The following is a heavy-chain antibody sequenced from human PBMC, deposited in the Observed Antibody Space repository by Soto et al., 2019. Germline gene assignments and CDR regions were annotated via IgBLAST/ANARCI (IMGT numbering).Heavy chain of an antibody. CDR3: ARAGAVVPAAIRPRPNWFDP. J-gene: IGHJ5*02. CDR1: GGSISSGGYY. V-gene: IGHV4-31*01. CDR2: IYYSGST. Sequence: QVQLQESGPGLVKPSQTLSLTCTVSGGSISSGGYYWSWIRQHPGKGLEWIGYIYYSGSTYYNPSLQSPGPISVDPSKNQFSLKLSSVTAADTAVYYCARAGAVVPAAIRPRPNWFDPWGQGTLVTVSS. D-gene: IGHD2-2*01.